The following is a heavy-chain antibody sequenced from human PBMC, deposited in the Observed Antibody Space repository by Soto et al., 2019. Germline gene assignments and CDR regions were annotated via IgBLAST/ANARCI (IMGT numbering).Heavy chain of an antibody. J-gene: IGHJ5*02. CDR1: GGTIRSSNYY. CDR2: IDYSGST. V-gene: IGHV4-39*02. CDR3: SRRAPEGFDP. Sequence: ASETLSLTCTVSGGTIRSSNYYWAWIRQPPGKGLEWIGSIDYSGSTYDNPALKSRVTISVVTSKNHFSLKLGSVTAADTALYYCSRRAPEGFDPWGQGTRVTVSS.